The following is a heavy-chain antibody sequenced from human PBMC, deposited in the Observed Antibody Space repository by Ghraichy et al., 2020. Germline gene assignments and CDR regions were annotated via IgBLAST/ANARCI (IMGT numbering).Heavy chain of an antibody. V-gene: IGHV3-64D*06. CDR1: GFTFSSYA. CDR3: VKSVWGYSSSWSKAHDFDY. J-gene: IGHJ4*02. Sequence: GGSLRLSCSASGFTFSSYAMHWVRQAPGKGLEYVSAISSNGGSTYYADSVKGRFTISRDNSKNTLYLQMSSLRAEDTAVYYCVKSVWGYSSSWSKAHDFDYWGQGTLVTVSS. CDR2: ISSNGGST. D-gene: IGHD6-13*01.